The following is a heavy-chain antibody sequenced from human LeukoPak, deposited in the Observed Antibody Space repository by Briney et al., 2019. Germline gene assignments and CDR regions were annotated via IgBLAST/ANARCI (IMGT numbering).Heavy chain of an antibody. CDR2: VGSGGTR. CDR3: AKMRGMPREAYHFDR. J-gene: IGHJ4*02. CDR1: GFNFNIYT. D-gene: IGHD1-26*01. Sequence: GGSLRLSCAASGFNFNIYTMSWARQAQGKGLEWISAVGSGGTRYYADSVKGRFTISRDNSANTVSLQMDSLRADDTAMYYCAKMRGMPREAYHFDRWGQGTLVAVSS. V-gene: IGHV3-23*01.